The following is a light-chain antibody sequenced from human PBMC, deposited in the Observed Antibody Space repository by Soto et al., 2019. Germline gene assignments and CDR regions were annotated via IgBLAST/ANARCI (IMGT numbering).Light chain of an antibody. CDR2: GAS. Sequence: EIVMTQSPATLSVSPGERATLSCRASQSVSSNLAWDQQKPGQAPRLLLYGASTRATGIPARFSGSGSGTEFTLTISSLQSEDFAVYYCQQYNNWPLTFGGGTKVEIK. J-gene: IGKJ4*01. CDR1: QSVSSN. V-gene: IGKV3-15*01. CDR3: QQYNNWPLT.